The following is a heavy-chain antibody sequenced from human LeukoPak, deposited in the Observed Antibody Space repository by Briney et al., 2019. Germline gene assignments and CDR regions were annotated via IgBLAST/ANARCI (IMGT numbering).Heavy chain of an antibody. J-gene: IGHJ6*02. D-gene: IGHD3-10*01. CDR2: IKPDGSEK. CDR3: ARDYYGSGSYYTSNYYYGMDV. CDR1: GFIFRSYW. Sequence: GGSLRLSCAASGFIFRSYWMSWVRQAPGKGLEWVANIKPDGSEKNSVDFVKGRFTISRDNANNSLYVQMNSLRTEDTAVYFCARDYYGSGSYYTSNYYYGMDVWGQGTTVTASS. V-gene: IGHV3-7*01.